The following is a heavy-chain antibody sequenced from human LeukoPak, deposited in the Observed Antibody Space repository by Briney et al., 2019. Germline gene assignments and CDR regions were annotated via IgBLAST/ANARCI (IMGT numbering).Heavy chain of an antibody. Sequence: ASVKVSCKASGGTFSSYAISWVRQAPGQGLEWMGGIIPIFGTANYAQKFQGRVTITADKSTSTAYMELSSLRSEDTAVYYCVVQLVDYYYYYMDVWGKGTTVTISS. CDR2: IIPIFGTA. D-gene: IGHD5-18*01. CDR3: VVQLVDYYYYYMDV. V-gene: IGHV1-69*06. CDR1: GGTFSSYA. J-gene: IGHJ6*03.